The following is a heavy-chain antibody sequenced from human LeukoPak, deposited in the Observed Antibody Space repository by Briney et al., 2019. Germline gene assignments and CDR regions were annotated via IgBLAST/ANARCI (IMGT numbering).Heavy chain of an antibody. D-gene: IGHD3-10*01. CDR3: ARDSGIVGYDY. CDR1: GYTFIGNY. V-gene: IGHV1-2*02. Sequence: GASVKVSCKGSGYTFIGNYMHWVRRALGQGLEWMGWINPNSGDTNYAQKFQDRVTMTRDTSNSAAYMELSRLRSDDTAVYYCARDSGIVGYDYWGQGTLVTVSS. J-gene: IGHJ4*02. CDR2: INPNSGDT.